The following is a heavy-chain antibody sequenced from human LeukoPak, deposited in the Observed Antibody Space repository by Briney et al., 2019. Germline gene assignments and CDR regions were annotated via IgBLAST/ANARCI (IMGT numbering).Heavy chain of an antibody. V-gene: IGHV3-11*01. Sequence: PGESLRLSCAASGFRFSDYYMSWIRQAPGKGLEWFSYISSPGSTTYYADSVKGRFTISRDNAKNSLSLQMNSLRADDTAVYYCASGIQPRLSWFFDLWGRGTLVTVSS. D-gene: IGHD5-18*01. CDR2: ISSPGSTT. J-gene: IGHJ2*01. CDR1: GFRFSDYY. CDR3: ASGIQPRLSWFFDL.